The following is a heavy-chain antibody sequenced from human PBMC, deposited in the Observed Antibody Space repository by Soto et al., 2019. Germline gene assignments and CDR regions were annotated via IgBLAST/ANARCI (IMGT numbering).Heavy chain of an antibody. D-gene: IGHD6-6*01. V-gene: IGHV3-23*01. CDR3: AKGPVTRLYYYYRMYV. J-gene: IGHJ6*02. CDR1: GFTFSSYA. Sequence: EVQLLESGGGLVQPGGSLRLSCAASGFTFSSYAMSWVRQAPGKGLEWVSAISGSGGSTYCADSVKGRFTISRDNSKNTLYLQMNSLRAEDTAVYYCAKGPVTRLYYYYRMYVWGQGTTVTVSS. CDR2: ISGSGGST.